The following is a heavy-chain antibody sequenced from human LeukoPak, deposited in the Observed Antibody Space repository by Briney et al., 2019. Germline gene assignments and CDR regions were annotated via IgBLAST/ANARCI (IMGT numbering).Heavy chain of an antibody. J-gene: IGHJ6*03. Sequence: GASVKVSCKASGYTFTSYDINWVRQATGQGLEWMGWMNPNSGNTGYAQKFQGRVTMTRNTSISTAYMELSSLRSEDTAVYYCARVALWFGELSPNHYYYYYMDVWGKGTTVTVSS. CDR2: MNPNSGNT. CDR3: ARVALWFGELSPNHYYYYYMDV. D-gene: IGHD3-10*01. CDR1: GYTFTSYD. V-gene: IGHV1-8*02.